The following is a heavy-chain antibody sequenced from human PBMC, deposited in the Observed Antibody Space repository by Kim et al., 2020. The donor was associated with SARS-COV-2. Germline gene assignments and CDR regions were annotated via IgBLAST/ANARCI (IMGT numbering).Heavy chain of an antibody. CDR3: ARTWSHISLYYYYGMVV. V-gene: IGHV1-69*13. CDR2: IIPIFGTA. Sequence: SVKVSCKASGGTFSSYAISWVRQAPGQGLEWMGGIIPIFGTANYAQKFQGRVTVTADESTSTAYMELSSLSSDETGLYYCARTWSHISLYYYYGMVVWGQGNTV. J-gene: IGHJ6*02. D-gene: IGHD2-21*01. CDR1: GGTFSSYA.